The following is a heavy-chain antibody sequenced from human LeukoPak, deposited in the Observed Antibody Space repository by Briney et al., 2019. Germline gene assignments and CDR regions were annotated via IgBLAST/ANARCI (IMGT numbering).Heavy chain of an antibody. J-gene: IGHJ4*02. V-gene: IGHV3-23*01. CDR3: ARDWGELRVYYYFDY. D-gene: IGHD3-16*01. Sequence: GGSLRLSCAASGFTFSSYAMSWVRQAPGKGLEWVSVISGSGGSTYYADSVKGRFTISRDNSKNTLYLQMNSLRAEDTAVYYCARDWGELRVYYYFDYWGQGTLVTVSS. CDR1: GFTFSSYA. CDR2: ISGSGGST.